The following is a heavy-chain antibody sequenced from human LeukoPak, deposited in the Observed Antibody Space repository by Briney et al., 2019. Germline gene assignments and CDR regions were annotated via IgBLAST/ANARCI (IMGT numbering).Heavy chain of an antibody. D-gene: IGHD3-10*01. Sequence: SVKVSCKASGGTFSSYAISWVRQAPGQGLEWMGGIIPIFGTANYAQKFQGRVTITTDESTSTAYMELGSLRSEDTAVYYCARDRYYGSGSSFDYWGQGTLVTVSS. CDR3: ARDRYYGSGSSFDY. CDR1: GGTFSSYA. J-gene: IGHJ4*02. V-gene: IGHV1-69*05. CDR2: IIPIFGTA.